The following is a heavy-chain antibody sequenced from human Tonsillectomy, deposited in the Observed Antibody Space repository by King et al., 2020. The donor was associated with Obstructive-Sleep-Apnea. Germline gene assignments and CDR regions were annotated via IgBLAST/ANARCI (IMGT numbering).Heavy chain of an antibody. CDR2: ISSSSTYI. J-gene: IGHJ6*02. CDR3: ARGQRPLQGFVVVPAANYGMDV. CDR1: CLTFSPYT. V-gene: IGHV3-21*03. D-gene: IGHD2-2*01. Sequence: VQLVESGGGLVMPGGSLRLSCEASCLTFSPYTMNWVRQAPGKGLEWVSSISSSSTYIYYAESLKGRFTISRDKAKNSLYLQMNRLRVEDTAGYYCARGQRPLQGFVVVPAANYGMDVWGQGTTVTVSS.